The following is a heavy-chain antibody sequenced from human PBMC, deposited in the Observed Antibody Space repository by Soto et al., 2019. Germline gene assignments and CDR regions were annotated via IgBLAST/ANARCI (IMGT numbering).Heavy chain of an antibody. J-gene: IGHJ6*03. Sequence: SETLSLTCTVSGGSIIRSSYYWGWIRQPPGKGLEWIGSIYYSGSTYYNPSLKSRVTSSVDTSKNQFSLKLSSVTDADTAVYYCASVIAFARENYYYMDVWVKGTTVTVSS. D-gene: IGHD2-21*01. CDR3: ASVIAFARENYYYMDV. CDR1: GGSIIRSSYY. CDR2: IYYSGST. V-gene: IGHV4-39*07.